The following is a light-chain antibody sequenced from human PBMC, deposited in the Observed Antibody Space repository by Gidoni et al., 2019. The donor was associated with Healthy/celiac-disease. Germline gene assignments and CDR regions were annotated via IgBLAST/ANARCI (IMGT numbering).Light chain of an antibody. CDR2: DAS. J-gene: IGKJ2*01. Sequence: DIQMTQSPSSLSASVGDRVTITCQASQDISNYLNWYQQKPGKAPKLLIYDASNLETGVPSRFSGSGSGTDFTFTISSLQPEDIATYYCQQYGNLPAYTFGQXTKLEIK. V-gene: IGKV1-33*01. CDR1: QDISNY. CDR3: QQYGNLPAYT.